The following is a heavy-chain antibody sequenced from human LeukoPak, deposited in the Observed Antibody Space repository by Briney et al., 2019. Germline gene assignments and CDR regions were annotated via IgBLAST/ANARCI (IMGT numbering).Heavy chain of an antibody. CDR2: ISGSGGST. J-gene: IGHJ6*02. CDR1: GFTFSSYA. Sequence: GGSLRLSCAASGFTFSSYAMSWVRQAPGKGLEWVSAISGSGGSTYYADSVKGRFTISRDNSKNTLYLQMNSLRAEDTAVYYCAKAIAAAAPRADYYYYYGMDVWGQGTTDTVSS. V-gene: IGHV3-23*01. D-gene: IGHD6-13*01. CDR3: AKAIAAAAPRADYYYYYGMDV.